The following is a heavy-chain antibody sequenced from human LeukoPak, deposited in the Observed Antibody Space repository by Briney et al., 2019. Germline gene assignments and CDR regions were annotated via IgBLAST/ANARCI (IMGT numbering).Heavy chain of an antibody. J-gene: IGHJ4*02. D-gene: IGHD6-13*01. CDR1: GFTVSSNY. CDR3: ARGGDIAAAGLSYY. V-gene: IGHV3-15*01. CDR2: IKSKTDGGTT. Sequence: GGSLRLSCAASGFTVSSNYMSWVRQAPGKGLEWVGRIKSKTDGGTTDYAAPVKGRFAISRDDSKNTLYLQMNSLRAEDTAVYYCARGGDIAAAGLSYYWGQGTLVTVSS.